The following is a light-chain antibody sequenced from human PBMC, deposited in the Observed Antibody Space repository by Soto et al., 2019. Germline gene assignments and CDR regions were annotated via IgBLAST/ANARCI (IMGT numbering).Light chain of an antibody. CDR1: SSDVGGYRY. Sequence: QSALAQPASVSGSPGQSITISCTGSSSDVGGYRYVSWFQQHPGKAPKVIIYEVSNRPSGVSNRFSGSKSGNTASLTISGLQAEDEADYYCNSYSSTDTPYVFGTGTKVTVL. V-gene: IGLV2-14*01. CDR3: NSYSSTDTPYV. J-gene: IGLJ1*01. CDR2: EVS.